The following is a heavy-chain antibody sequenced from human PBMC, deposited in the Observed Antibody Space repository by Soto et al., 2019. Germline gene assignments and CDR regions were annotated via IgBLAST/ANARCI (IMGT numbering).Heavy chain of an antibody. CDR2: ILSDGKKK. V-gene: IGHV3-30*04. D-gene: IGHD2-21*01. CDR3: ARDDADHIDY. Sequence: QVQLVESGGGVVPPGRSLRLSCAASGISFKKYTMHWVRQAPGKGLGWVAGILSDGKKKYYADSVQGRFTISRDNSKNTLYVQLNSLRPADTALYYCARDDADHIDYWGQGTLVTVSS. CDR1: GISFKKYT. J-gene: IGHJ4*02.